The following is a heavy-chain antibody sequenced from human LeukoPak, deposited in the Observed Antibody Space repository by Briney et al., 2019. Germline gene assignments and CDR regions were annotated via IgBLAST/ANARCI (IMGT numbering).Heavy chain of an antibody. Sequence: TGGSLRLSCAASGFTFSSYAMSWVRQAPGKGLEWVSAISGSGGGTYYADSVKGRFTISRDNSKNTLYLQMNSLRAEDTAVYYCAKVVAANWYFDLWGRGTLVTVSS. CDR2: ISGSGGGT. CDR1: GFTFSSYA. J-gene: IGHJ2*01. CDR3: AKVVAANWYFDL. D-gene: IGHD5-12*01. V-gene: IGHV3-23*01.